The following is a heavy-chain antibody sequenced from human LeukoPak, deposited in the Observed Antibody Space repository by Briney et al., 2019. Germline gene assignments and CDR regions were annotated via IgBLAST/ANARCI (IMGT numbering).Heavy chain of an antibody. CDR2: ISGDGSGT. Sequence: PGGSLRLSCTASGFTFDDYVMHWARQAPGKGLEWVSLISGDGSGTYYADSVKGRFTISRDNSKNSLFLHMSGLRAEDTALYYCATQNPPGSGYYDTYNWFDPWGQGTLVTVAS. V-gene: IGHV3-43*02. D-gene: IGHD5-12*01. J-gene: IGHJ5*02. CDR3: ATQNPPGSGYYDTYNWFDP. CDR1: GFTFDDYV.